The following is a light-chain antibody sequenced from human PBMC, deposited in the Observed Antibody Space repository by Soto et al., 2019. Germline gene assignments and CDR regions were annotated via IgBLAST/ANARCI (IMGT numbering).Light chain of an antibody. J-gene: IGKJ2*03. CDR3: LQYYSYPHS. CDR2: GSS. CDR1: QGIGID. Sequence: DIQMTQSPSSLSASVGDRVTITCRASQGIGIDLGWYQQKPGKAPGRLIFGSSNLHSGVPSRFSGNGYGTEFTLTISSLQPEDFASYYCLQYYSYPHSFGQGTKLEIK. V-gene: IGKV1-17*01.